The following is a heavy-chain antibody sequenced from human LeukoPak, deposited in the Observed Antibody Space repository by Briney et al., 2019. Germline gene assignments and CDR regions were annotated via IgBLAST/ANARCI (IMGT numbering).Heavy chain of an antibody. D-gene: IGHD3-22*01. J-gene: IGHJ3*02. V-gene: IGHV1-2*06. Sequence: ASVKVSCKASGYTFTGYYMHWVRQAPGQGLEWMGRINPNSGGTNYAQKFQGRVTMTRDTSISTAYMELSRLRSDDTAVYYCAKDYYDSSGGDAFDIWGQGTMVTVSS. CDR3: AKDYYDSSGGDAFDI. CDR1: GYTFTGYY. CDR2: INPNSGGT.